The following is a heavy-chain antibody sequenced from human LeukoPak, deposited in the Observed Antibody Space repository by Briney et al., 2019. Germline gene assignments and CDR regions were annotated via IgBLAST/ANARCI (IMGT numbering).Heavy chain of an antibody. D-gene: IGHD6-6*01. CDR1: GYRFTSYW. Sequence: GESLKISCKGSGYRFTSYWIGWVRQMPGKGLEWMGIIYPGDSDTRYSPSFQGQVTISADKSISTAYLQWSSLKASDTAMYYCARREYSSSSRYNWFDPWDQGTLVTVSS. CDR3: ARREYSSSSRYNWFDP. CDR2: IYPGDSDT. J-gene: IGHJ5*02. V-gene: IGHV5-51*01.